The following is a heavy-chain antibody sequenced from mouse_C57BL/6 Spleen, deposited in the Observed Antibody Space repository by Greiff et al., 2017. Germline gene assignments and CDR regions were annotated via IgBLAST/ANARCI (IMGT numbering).Heavy chain of an antibody. D-gene: IGHD4-1*01. CDR3: ARAGGRWYFDV. CDR2: INPNIVGT. CDR1: GYTFTDYY. J-gene: IGHJ1*03. Sequence: QLQQSGPELVKPVASVKISCKASGYTFTDYYMNWVKQSHGQSLEWIGDINPNIVGTSYNQQFKCKATLTVDTSSSTAYMELRSLTSEDSAVYYCARAGGRWYFDVWGTGTTGTVSS. V-gene: IGHV1-26*01.